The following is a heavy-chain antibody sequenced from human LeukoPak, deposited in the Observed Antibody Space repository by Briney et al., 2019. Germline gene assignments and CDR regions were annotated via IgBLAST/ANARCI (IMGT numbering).Heavy chain of an antibody. CDR2: ISAYNGNT. V-gene: IGHV1-18*01. CDR3: ARDERYCSGGSCYYGGEGY. D-gene: IGHD2-15*01. CDR1: GYTFTSYG. Sequence: GASVKVSCKASGYTFTSYGISWVRQAPGQGLEWMGWISAYNGNTNYAQKLQGRVTMTTDTSTSTAYMALRSLRSDDTAVYYCARDERYCSGGSCYYGGEGYWGQGTLVTVSS. J-gene: IGHJ4*02.